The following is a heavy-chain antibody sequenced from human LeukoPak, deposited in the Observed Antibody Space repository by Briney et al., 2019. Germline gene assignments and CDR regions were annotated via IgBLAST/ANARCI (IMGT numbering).Heavy chain of an antibody. D-gene: IGHD4-17*01. CDR2: INQDGSAE. CDR1: GFTFSTYS. CDR3: VRLFGGVTTFDY. Sequence: GGSLRLSCAASGFTFSTYSMSWVRQAPGKGLDWVASINQDGSAEYYVDSVRGRFAISRDNAKNSLYLQVNSLRVDDTAVYYCVRLFGGVTTFDYWGQGTLVTVSS. V-gene: IGHV3-7*01. J-gene: IGHJ4*02.